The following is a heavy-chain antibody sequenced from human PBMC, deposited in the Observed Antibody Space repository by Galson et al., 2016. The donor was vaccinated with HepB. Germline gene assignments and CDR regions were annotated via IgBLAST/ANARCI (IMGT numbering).Heavy chain of an antibody. CDR1: GFAFDRRA. Sequence: SLRLSCAASGFAFDRRALSWVRQAPGKRLEWVSVIRSAGDITYYADSVKGRFTISRDNSKNTLYLQVDSLRAEDTAIYYCALPNWITTIAVGWFDSWGQGTLVTVSS. CDR3: ALPNWITTIAVGWFDS. J-gene: IGHJ5*01. D-gene: IGHD3-22*01. CDR2: IRSAGDIT. V-gene: IGHV3-23*01.